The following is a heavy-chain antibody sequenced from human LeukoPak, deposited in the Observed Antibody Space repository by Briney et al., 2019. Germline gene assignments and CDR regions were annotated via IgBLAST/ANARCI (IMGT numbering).Heavy chain of an antibody. J-gene: IGHJ3*02. Sequence: ASVKVSCKASGYTFSSYDFHWVRQATGQGLEWMGWMNPNSGNTGYAQNFQGRVTMTRNTSINTAYMELSSLRSEDTAVYYCARALHIVVVTATPGSFDIWGQGTMVTVSS. V-gene: IGHV1-8*01. CDR1: GYTFSSYD. CDR3: ARALHIVVVTATPGSFDI. D-gene: IGHD2-21*02. CDR2: MNPNSGNT.